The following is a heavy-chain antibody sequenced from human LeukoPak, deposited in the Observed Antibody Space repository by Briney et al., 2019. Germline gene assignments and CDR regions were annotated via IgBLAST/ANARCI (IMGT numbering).Heavy chain of an antibody. CDR1: GFTFSSYE. V-gene: IGHV3-48*03. CDR3: ARDPDYGDYGDY. D-gene: IGHD4-17*01. CDR2: ISSSGSTI. J-gene: IGHJ4*02. Sequence: GGSLRLSCAASGFTFSSYEMNWVRQAPGKGLEWVSYISSSGSTIYYADSVKGRFTISRDNAKNSPYLQMNSLRAEDTAVYYCARDPDYGDYGDYWGQGTLVTVSS.